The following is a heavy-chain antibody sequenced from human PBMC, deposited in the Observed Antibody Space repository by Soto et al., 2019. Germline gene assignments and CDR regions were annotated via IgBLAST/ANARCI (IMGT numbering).Heavy chain of an antibody. D-gene: IGHD1-26*01. CDR1: GGSISSGGYY. J-gene: IGHJ5*02. CDR3: ARPVGATSYNWFDP. Sequence: SSETLSLTCTVSGGSISSGGYYWSWIRQHPGKGLEWIGYIYYSGSTYYNPSLKSRVTISVDTSKNQFSLKLSSVTAADTAVYYCARPVGATSYNWFDPWGQGTLVPVSS. V-gene: IGHV4-31*03. CDR2: IYYSGST.